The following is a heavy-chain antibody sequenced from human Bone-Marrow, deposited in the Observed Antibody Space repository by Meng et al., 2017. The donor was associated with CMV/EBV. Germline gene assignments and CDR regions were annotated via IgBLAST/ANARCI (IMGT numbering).Heavy chain of an antibody. Sequence: SVKVSCKASGGTFSSYAISWVRQAPGQGLEWMGGIIPILGIANYAQKFQGRVTITADKSTSTAYMELSSLRSEDTAVYYCARVPPLAGVVPAAIDYYYYGMDVWGQGPTVTGSS. CDR1: GGTFSSYA. CDR2: IIPILGIA. J-gene: IGHJ6*02. CDR3: ARVPPLAGVVPAAIDYYYYGMDV. D-gene: IGHD2-2*02. V-gene: IGHV1-69*10.